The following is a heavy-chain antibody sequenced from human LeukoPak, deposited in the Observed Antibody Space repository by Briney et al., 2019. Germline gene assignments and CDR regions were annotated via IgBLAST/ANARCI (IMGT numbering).Heavy chain of an antibody. J-gene: IGHJ4*02. D-gene: IGHD2-2*02. CDR1: GYTFTTYG. CDR3: ARELYGRFEY. CDR2: INPYNGST. V-gene: IGHV1-18*01. Sequence: ASVKVSCKASGYTFTTYGISWVRQAPGQGLECMGWINPYNGSTKYAQKLQGRVTMTTDTSTSTAYMELRSLRSDGTAVYYCARELYGRFEYWGQGTLVTVSS.